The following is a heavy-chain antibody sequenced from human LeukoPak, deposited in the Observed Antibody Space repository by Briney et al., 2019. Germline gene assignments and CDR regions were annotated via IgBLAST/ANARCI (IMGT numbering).Heavy chain of an antibody. D-gene: IGHD2-2*01. V-gene: IGHV3-33*08. CDR2: IWYDGSNK. Sequence: GGSLRPSCAASGFTFSSYGMHWVRQAPGKGLEWVAVIWYDGSNKYYADSVKGRFTISRDNSKNTLYLQMNSLRAEDTAVYYCARDGCSSTSCPDTIPDYFDYWGQGTLVTVSS. CDR1: GFTFSSYG. CDR3: ARDGCSSTSCPDTIPDYFDY. J-gene: IGHJ4*02.